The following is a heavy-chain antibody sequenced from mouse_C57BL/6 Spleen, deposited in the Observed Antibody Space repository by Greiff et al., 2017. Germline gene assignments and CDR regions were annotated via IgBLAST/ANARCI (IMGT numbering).Heavy chain of an antibody. V-gene: IGHV1-81*01. CDR2: IYPRSGNT. D-gene: IGHD2-2*01. CDR3: ARRMVTDYFDY. Sequence: QVQLQQSGAELARPGASVKLSCKASGYTFTSYGISWVKQRTGLGLEWIGEIYPRSGNTYYNEKFKGKATLTADKSSSTAYMELRSLTSEDSAVYFCARRMVTDYFDYWGQGTTLTVAS. J-gene: IGHJ2*01. CDR1: GYTFTSYG.